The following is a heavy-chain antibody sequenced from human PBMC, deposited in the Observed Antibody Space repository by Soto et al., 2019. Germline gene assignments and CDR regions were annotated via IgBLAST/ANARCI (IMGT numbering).Heavy chain of an antibody. CDR1: GGSNSNYF. D-gene: IGHD3-10*01. V-gene: IGHV4-4*07. J-gene: IGHJ6*02. CDR2: IYTSGST. CDR3: ARYRYGSGNGMDV. Sequence: QVQLQESGPGLVKPSETLSLTCTVSGGSNSNYFWSWIRQAAGKGLEWIGHIYTSGSTNYNPSLESRVTMSVDTSKNQFSLKLSSVTAADTAVYYWARYRYGSGNGMDVWGQGTTVIFS.